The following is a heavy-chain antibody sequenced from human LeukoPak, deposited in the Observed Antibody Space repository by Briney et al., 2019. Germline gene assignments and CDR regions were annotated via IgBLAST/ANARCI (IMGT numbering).Heavy chain of an antibody. CDR3: ARAPWELPHYYYYMDV. CDR1: GGTFSSYA. V-gene: IGHV1-69*06. J-gene: IGHJ6*03. CDR2: IIPIFGTA. D-gene: IGHD1-26*01. Sequence: SVKVSCKASGGTFSSYAISWVRQAPARGLEWMGGIIPIFGTANYAQKFQGRVTITADKSTSTAYMELSSLRSEATAVYYCARAPWELPHYYYYMDVWGKGTTVTVSS.